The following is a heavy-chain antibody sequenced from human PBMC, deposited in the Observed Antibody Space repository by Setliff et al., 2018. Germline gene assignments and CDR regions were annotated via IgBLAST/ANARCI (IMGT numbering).Heavy chain of an antibody. CDR3: ARAGFAAAGRKGVFDH. J-gene: IGHJ4*02. CDR1: GYSFTSHY. Sequence: ASVKVSCKTSGYSFTSHYMHWVRQAPGQGLEWMGIINPGGLSSSSTQKFEGRVTMTRDTSTSTVYMELNSLTSDDTAVYYCARAGFAAAGRKGVFDHWGQGTLVTVSS. V-gene: IGHV1-46*01. CDR2: INPGGLSS. D-gene: IGHD6-25*01.